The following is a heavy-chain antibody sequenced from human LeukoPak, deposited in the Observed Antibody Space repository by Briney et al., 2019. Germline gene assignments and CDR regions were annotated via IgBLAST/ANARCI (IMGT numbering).Heavy chain of an antibody. CDR2: IKQDGSEK. D-gene: IGHD3-22*01. V-gene: IGHV3-7*01. J-gene: IGHJ4*02. CDR3: ARTSDYYDSSGYYGEIDY. Sequence: GGSLRLSCAASGFTFSSYWMSWVRQAPGKGLEWVANIKQDGSEKYYVDSVKGRFTISRDNAKNSLYPQMNSLRAEDTAVYYCARTSDYYDSSGYYGEIDYWGQGTLVTVSS. CDR1: GFTFSSYW.